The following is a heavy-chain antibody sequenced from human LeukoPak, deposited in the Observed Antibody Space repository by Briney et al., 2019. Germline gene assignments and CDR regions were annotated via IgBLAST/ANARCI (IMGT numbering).Heavy chain of an antibody. CDR1: GGSLSSGGYY. CDR2: INHSGST. CDR3: ARGGGVVVVAARFDY. J-gene: IGHJ4*02. V-gene: IGHV4-34*01. Sequence: PSETLSLTCAVSGGSLSSGGYYWSWIRQPLGKGLEWIGEINHSGSTNYNPSLKSRVTISVDTSKNQFSLKLSSVTAADTAVYYCARGGGVVVVAARFDYWGQGTLVTVSS. D-gene: IGHD2-15*01.